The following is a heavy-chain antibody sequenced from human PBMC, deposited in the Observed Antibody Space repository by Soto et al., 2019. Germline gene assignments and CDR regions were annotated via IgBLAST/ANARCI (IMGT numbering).Heavy chain of an antibody. CDR3: ARDYDYIWGSYRPPFDP. Sequence: GASVKVSCKASGYTFTSYAMHWVRQAPGQRLEWMGWINAGNGNTKYSQKFQGRVTITRDTSASTAYMELSSLRSEDTAVYYCARDYDYIWGSYRPPFDPWGQGTLVTVSS. D-gene: IGHD3-16*02. CDR1: GYTFTSYA. CDR2: INAGNGNT. V-gene: IGHV1-3*01. J-gene: IGHJ5*02.